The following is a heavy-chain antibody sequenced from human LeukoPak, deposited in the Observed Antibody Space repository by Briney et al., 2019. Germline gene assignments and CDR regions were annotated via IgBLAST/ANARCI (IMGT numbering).Heavy chain of an antibody. Sequence: GGSLRLSCAASGFTFSSYAMTWVRQAPGKGLEWVSYISSSSGTIHYADSVKGRFTISRDNAKNSLYLQMNSLRVEDTAVYYCARGRWDYDSSGYYHPVYWGQGTLVTVSS. V-gene: IGHV3-48*01. CDR3: ARGRWDYDSSGYYHPVY. CDR2: ISSSSGTI. D-gene: IGHD3-22*01. J-gene: IGHJ4*02. CDR1: GFTFSSYA.